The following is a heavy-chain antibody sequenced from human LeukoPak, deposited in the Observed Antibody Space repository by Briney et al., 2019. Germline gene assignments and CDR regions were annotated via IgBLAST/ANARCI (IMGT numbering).Heavy chain of an antibody. CDR2: ISSSGSTI. CDR1: GFTFSRDW. J-gene: IGHJ4*02. Sequence: GGSLRLSCAASGFTFSRDWMHWVRQAPGKGLVWVSYISSSGSTIYYADSVKGRFTISRDNAKNSLYLQMNSLRAEDTAVYYCAREAGTTGTYFDYWGQGTLVTVSS. D-gene: IGHD1-7*01. CDR3: AREAGTTGTYFDY. V-gene: IGHV3-11*01.